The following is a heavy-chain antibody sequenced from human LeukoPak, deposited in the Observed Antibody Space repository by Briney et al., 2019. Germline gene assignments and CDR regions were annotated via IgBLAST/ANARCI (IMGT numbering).Heavy chain of an antibody. CDR1: GFTGPSFA. D-gene: IGHD3-22*01. J-gene: IGHJ4*02. Sequence: GGSLRLSCSASGFTGPSFAMAWVRQAPGQGLEWVSGIAAGATSTYYADSVKGRFTISRDNSRKTVHLQMNSLRAEDTAVYYCAKSYDSGGYPLGDYWGQGTLVTVSS. CDR3: AKSYDSGGYPLGDY. V-gene: IGHV3-23*01. CDR2: IAAGATST.